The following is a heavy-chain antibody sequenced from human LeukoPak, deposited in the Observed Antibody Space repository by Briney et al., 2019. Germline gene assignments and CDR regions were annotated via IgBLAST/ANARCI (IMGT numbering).Heavy chain of an antibody. D-gene: IGHD2-21*02. CDR1: GGSISSGDHH. J-gene: IGHJ4*02. V-gene: IGHV4-30-4*01. CDR2: IFYSGST. CDR3: ASSIVVVTASPFDY. Sequence: PSETLSLTCTVSGGSISSGDHHWSWIRQPPGKGLEWIGYIFYSGSTYNNPSLKSRVTISVDTSKNQFSLKLSSVTAADTAVYYCASSIVVVTASPFDYWGQGTLATVSS.